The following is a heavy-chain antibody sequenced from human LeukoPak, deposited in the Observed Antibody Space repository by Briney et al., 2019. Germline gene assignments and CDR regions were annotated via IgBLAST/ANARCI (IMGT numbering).Heavy chain of an antibody. CDR2: IYYSGST. CDR3: ERGSWGGNYFDY. V-gene: IGHV4-39*07. J-gene: IGHJ4*02. Sequence: SETLSLTCTVSGGSISSSSYYWGWIRQPPGKGLEWIGSIYYSGSTYYNPSLKSRVTISVDTSKNQFSLKLSSVTAADTAVYYCERGSWGGNYFDYWGQGTLVTVSS. D-gene: IGHD6-13*01. CDR1: GGSISSSSYY.